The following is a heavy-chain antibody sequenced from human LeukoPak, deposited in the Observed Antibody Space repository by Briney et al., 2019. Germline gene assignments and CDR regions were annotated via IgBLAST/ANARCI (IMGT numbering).Heavy chain of an antibody. CDR1: GGSISSTSYY. D-gene: IGHD3-3*01. CDR3: ARQSQKDGITIFGG. J-gene: IGHJ4*02. CDR2: IYYSGST. V-gene: IGHV4-61*05. Sequence: KTSETLSLTCTVSGGSISSTSYYWGWIRQPPGKGLEWIGYIYYSGSTNYNPSLKSRVTISVDTSKNQFSLKLSSVTAADTAVYYCARQSQKDGITIFGGWGQGTLVTVSS.